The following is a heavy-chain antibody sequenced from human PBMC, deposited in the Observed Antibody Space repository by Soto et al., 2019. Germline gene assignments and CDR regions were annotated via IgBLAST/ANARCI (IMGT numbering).Heavy chain of an antibody. Sequence: ASVKVSCKASGYTFXSYGIYWARQAPGQRLEWMGWINAANGDTKYSPKFQGRVTITRDTSASTAYMELSSLRSEDTAVYYCVRRHVSATGIDWFDPWGQGTLVTVSS. CDR2: INAANGDT. D-gene: IGHD6-13*01. CDR1: GYTFXSYG. V-gene: IGHV1-3*01. CDR3: VRRHVSATGIDWFDP. J-gene: IGHJ5*02.